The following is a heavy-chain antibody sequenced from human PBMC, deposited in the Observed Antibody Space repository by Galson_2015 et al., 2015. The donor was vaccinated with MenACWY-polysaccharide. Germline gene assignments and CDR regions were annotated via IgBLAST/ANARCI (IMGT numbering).Heavy chain of an antibody. D-gene: IGHD3-10*01. J-gene: IGHJ4*02. CDR1: GFTFSDYY. CDR3: ARDPRGARSSYFDX. V-gene: IGHV3-11*01. Sequence: SLRLSCAASGFTFSDYYMHWIRQAPGKGLEWVSYTSGSGSATYFADSVKGRFIISRDNAKNSLYLQMNSLRAEDTAVYYCARDPRGARSSYFDXWGQGIQVTVSS. CDR2: TSGSGSAT.